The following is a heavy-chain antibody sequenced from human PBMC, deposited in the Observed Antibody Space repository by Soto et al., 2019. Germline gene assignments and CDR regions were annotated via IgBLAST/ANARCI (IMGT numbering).Heavy chain of an antibody. Sequence: QVQLQESGPGLVKPSETLSLTCTVSGGSISSYYWSWIRQPPGKGLEWIGYIYYSGSTNYNPSLKSRVTISEDTSKHQFSLKLSSVTAADTAVYYCARAKAPLYSSSWYWFDPWSQGTLVTVSS. CDR1: GGSISSYY. CDR3: ARAKAPLYSSSWYWFDP. D-gene: IGHD6-13*01. J-gene: IGHJ5*02. CDR2: IYYSGST. V-gene: IGHV4-59*08.